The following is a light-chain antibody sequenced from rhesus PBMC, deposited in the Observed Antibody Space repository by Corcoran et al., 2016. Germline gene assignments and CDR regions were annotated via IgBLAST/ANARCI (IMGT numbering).Light chain of an antibody. V-gene: IGKV1-43*02. CDR1: QGISNY. Sequence: DIQMTQSPSSLSASVGDRVTITCRASQGISNYLSWYQQKPGKPPNLLIYDASTLQSGVPSRLSGSGGGTDFTLTISSLQPEDVATYYCLQYNSDPLTFGGGTKVEIK. CDR3: LQYNSDPLT. J-gene: IGKJ4*01. CDR2: DAS.